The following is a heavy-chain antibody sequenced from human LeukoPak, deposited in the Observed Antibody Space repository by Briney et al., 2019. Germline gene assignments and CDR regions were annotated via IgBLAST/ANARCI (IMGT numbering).Heavy chain of an antibody. CDR2: MNPKSGHT. V-gene: IGHV1-8*01. CDR3: ARGLY. Sequence: ASVKVSCKASGYTFSSFDINWVRQATGQGLGWMGWMNPKSGHTGYAQKFQGRVSLTRDLSINTAHMDLSSLTSEDTAVYYCARGLYWGQGTLVTVSS. CDR1: GYTFSSFD. J-gene: IGHJ4*02.